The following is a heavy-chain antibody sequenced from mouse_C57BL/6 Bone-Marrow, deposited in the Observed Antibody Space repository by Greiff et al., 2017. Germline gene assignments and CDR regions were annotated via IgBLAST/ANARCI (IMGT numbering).Heavy chain of an antibody. CDR2: INPGSGGT. J-gene: IGHJ3*01. CDR3: ARFGDYDVAY. V-gene: IGHV1-54*01. Sequence: QVQLQQSGAELVRPGTSVKVSCKASGYAFTNSLIEWVKQRPGQGLEWIGVINPGSGGTNSNEKFKGKATLTADKSSSTAYMLLSSLTSEDSADYFCARFGDYDVAYWGQGTLVTVSA. D-gene: IGHD2-4*01. CDR1: GYAFTNSL.